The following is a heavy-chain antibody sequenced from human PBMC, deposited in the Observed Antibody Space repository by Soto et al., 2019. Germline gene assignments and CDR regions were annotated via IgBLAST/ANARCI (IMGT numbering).Heavy chain of an antibody. CDR3: VRRQSVLYLEL. J-gene: IGHJ1*01. CDR1: GYAFTDFY. D-gene: IGHD1-7*01. V-gene: IGHV1-2*02. CDR2: INPKNGGI. Sequence: GASVNVSCKSSGYAFTDFYIHWVRQVPGEGLEWVGWINPKNGGINYAKKFQGRVTMTRDTSLDTSYMDLNRLNFDDSAIYYCVRRQSVLYLELWGRGTKLTVSS.